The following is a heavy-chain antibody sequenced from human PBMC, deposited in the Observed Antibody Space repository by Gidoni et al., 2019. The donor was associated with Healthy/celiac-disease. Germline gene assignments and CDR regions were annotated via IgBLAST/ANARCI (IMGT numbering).Heavy chain of an antibody. D-gene: IGHD3-3*01. Sequence: EVQLVESGGGLVQPGGSLRLSCAASGFTVSSNYMSWVRQAPGKGLEWVSVSYSGGSTYYADSVKGRFTISRDNSKNTLYLQMNSLRAEDTAVYYCARLASGYYYMDVWGKGTTVTVSS. CDR1: GFTVSSNY. J-gene: IGHJ6*03. CDR3: ARLASGYYYMDV. CDR2: SYSGGST. V-gene: IGHV3-66*01.